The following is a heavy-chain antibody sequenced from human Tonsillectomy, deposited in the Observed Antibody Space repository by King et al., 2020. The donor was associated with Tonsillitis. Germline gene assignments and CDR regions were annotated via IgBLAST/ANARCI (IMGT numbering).Heavy chain of an antibody. J-gene: IGHJ4*02. V-gene: IGHV4-39*01. CDR2: IYYSGST. CDR1: GGSISSSSYY. CDR3: ARPLYYYDCSGYYY. Sequence: QLQESGPGLVKPSETLSLTCTVSGGSISSSSYYWGGIRQPPGKGLEWIGSIYYSGSTYYNPSLKSRVTISVDPSKNQFSLKLTSVTAADTAVYYCARPLYYYDCSGYYYWGQGTLVTVSS. D-gene: IGHD3-22*01.